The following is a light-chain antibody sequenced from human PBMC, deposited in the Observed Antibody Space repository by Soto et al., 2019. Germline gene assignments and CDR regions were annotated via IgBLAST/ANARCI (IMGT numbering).Light chain of an antibody. CDR1: FGSVSTSYF. CDR2: NTN. V-gene: IGLV8-61*01. CDR3: VLYMGSGIWV. Sequence: QTVVTQEPSFSVSPGRTVTLTCGSSFGSVSTSYFPSWYQQTPGQAPRTLIYNTNIRSSGVPDRFSGSILGSKAALTITGAQAEDESDYYCVLYMGSGIWVFGGGTKLTVL. J-gene: IGLJ3*02.